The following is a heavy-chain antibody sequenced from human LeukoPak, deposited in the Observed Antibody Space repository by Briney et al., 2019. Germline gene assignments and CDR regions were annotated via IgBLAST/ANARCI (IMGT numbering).Heavy chain of an antibody. CDR1: GFTFSRHT. J-gene: IGHJ4*02. CDR2: ISFDGTKH. V-gene: IGHV3-30*03. Sequence: GGSLRLSCAASGFTFSRHTMHWVRQAPGKGLEWVAVISFDGTKHYYADSVKGRFTIARDNSKNTLYLQMNSLRAEDTAVYYCARDRSSSLDYWGQGTLVTVSS. D-gene: IGHD6-13*01. CDR3: ARDRSSSLDY.